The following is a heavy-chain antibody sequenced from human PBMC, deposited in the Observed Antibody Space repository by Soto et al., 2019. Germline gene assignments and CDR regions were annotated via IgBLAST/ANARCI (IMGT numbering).Heavy chain of an antibody. D-gene: IGHD6-13*01. Sequence: EVQVLESGGGLVQRGGSLRVSCAASGFTFSSYAMSWVRQAPGKGLEWVSSISDSGGSSYYADSVKGRFTVSRDNSKNTLYLQMNSLRADDTAVYYCAKTGIVAVYDAFYMWGQVTMVTVS. CDR1: GFTFSSYA. J-gene: IGHJ3*02. CDR2: ISDSGGSS. V-gene: IGHV3-23*01. CDR3: AKTGIVAVYDAFYM.